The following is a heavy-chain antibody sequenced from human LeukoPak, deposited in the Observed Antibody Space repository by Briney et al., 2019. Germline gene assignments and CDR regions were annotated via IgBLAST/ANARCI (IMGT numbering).Heavy chain of an antibody. V-gene: IGHV1-2*02. J-gene: IGHJ4*02. D-gene: IGHD2-2*01. CDR3: ARVKKLMPEFEF. Sequence: ASVKVSCKASGYSFTGYYMYWVRQAPGQGLEWMGWIAPDSGGTNYVQKFQGRVTMTRDTSISTAYMELTNLRSDDTAIFYCARVKKLMPEFEFWGQGTLVTVSS. CDR2: IAPDSGGT. CDR1: GYSFTGYY.